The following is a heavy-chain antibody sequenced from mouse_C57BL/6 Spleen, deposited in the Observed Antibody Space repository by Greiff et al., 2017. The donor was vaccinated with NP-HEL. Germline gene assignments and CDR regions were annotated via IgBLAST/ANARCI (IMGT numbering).Heavy chain of an antibody. V-gene: IGHV5-4*01. D-gene: IGHD1-1*01. Sequence: EVQRVESGGGLVKPGGSLKLSCAASGFTFSSYAMSWVRQTPEKRLEWVATISDGGSYTYYPDNVKGRFTISRDNAKNNLYLQMSHLKSEDTAMYYCARAQERYYGSSSPWFAYWGQGTLVTVSA. CDR2: ISDGGSYT. CDR1: GFTFSSYA. J-gene: IGHJ3*01. CDR3: ARAQERYYGSSSPWFAY.